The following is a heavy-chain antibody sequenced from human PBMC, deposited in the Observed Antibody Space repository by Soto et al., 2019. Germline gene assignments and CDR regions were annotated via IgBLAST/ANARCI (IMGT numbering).Heavy chain of an antibody. Sequence: QVQLVQSGAEVKKPGSSVKVSCKASGGTFSSYSINWVRQAPGQGLEWMGEIIPIFGTANYAQKFQGSVTMTADDSTRTAYMELSSLRSEDTAVYYCARDGGRHSGGIDYWGQGTLVTVSS. CDR1: GGTFSSYS. D-gene: IGHD1-26*01. CDR3: ARDGGRHSGGIDY. V-gene: IGHV1-69*01. J-gene: IGHJ4*02. CDR2: IIPIFGTA.